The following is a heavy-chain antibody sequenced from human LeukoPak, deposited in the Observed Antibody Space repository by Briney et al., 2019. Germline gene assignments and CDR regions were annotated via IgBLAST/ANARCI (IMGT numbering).Heavy chain of an antibody. V-gene: IGHV3-48*01. J-gene: IGHJ6*02. CDR3: AKDPGYSSSWFYYGMDV. Sequence: GGSLRLSCAASGFAFSSYNMNWVRQAPGKGLEWISYIGSSGSPTHYADSVGGRFTISRDNSKNTLYLQMNSLRAEDTAVYYCAKDPGYSSSWFYYGMDVWGQGTTVTVSS. CDR1: GFAFSSYN. CDR2: IGSSGSPT. D-gene: IGHD6-13*01.